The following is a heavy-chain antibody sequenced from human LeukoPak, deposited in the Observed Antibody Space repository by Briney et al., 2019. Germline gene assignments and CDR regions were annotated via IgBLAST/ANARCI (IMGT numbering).Heavy chain of an antibody. CDR2: ISSSGSTI. Sequence: GGSLRLSCAASGFTFSSYEMNWVRQAPGKGLEWVSYISSSGSTIYYADSVKGRFTISRDNAKNSLYLQMKSLRAEDTAVYYCARGKTSQNIVTRKTYNWFDPWGQGTLVTVSS. CDR3: ARGKTSQNIVTRKTYNWFDP. D-gene: IGHD2/OR15-2a*01. J-gene: IGHJ5*02. CDR1: GFTFSSYE. V-gene: IGHV3-48*03.